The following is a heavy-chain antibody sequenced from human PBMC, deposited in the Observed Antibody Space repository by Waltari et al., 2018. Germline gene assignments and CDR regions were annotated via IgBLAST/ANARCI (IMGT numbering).Heavy chain of an antibody. D-gene: IGHD1-26*01. CDR1: GGSISSSSYY. J-gene: IGHJ4*02. CDR2: IYYSGST. Sequence: QLQLQESGPGLVKPSETLSLTCTVSGGSISSSSYYWGWIRQPPGKGLEWIGSIYYSGSTYYNPSLKSRVTISVDTSKNQFSLKLSSVTAADTAVYYCARGRWELAYFDYWGQGTLVIVSS. CDR3: ARGRWELAYFDY. V-gene: IGHV4-39*07.